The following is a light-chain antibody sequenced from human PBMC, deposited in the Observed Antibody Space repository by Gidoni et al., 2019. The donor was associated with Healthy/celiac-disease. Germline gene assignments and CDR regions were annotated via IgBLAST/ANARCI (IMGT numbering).Light chain of an antibody. Sequence: EIVLQQSPGTLSLSPGERATLSCRASQSVSSSYLAWYQQKPGQAPRLLIYGASSRATCIPDRFSGSGSGTDFTLTISRLEPEDFAVYYCQQYGSSPQTFGQGTKLEIK. CDR2: GAS. J-gene: IGKJ2*01. CDR3: QQYGSSPQT. CDR1: QSVSSSY. V-gene: IGKV3-20*01.